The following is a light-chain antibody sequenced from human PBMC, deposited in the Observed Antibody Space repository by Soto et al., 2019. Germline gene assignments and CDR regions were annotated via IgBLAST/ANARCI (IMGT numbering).Light chain of an antibody. CDR1: QSVSNY. CDR2: GAS. V-gene: IGKV3-20*01. J-gene: IGKJ1*01. CDR3: HQYGGSPQT. Sequence: IVMTQSPGTLSLSPGERATLSCRASQSVSNYLAWYQRKPGQAPRLLIYGASSRATGIPDRFSGSGSGTDFTLTISRLEPEDFAVYYCHQYGGSPQTFGQGTKVDSK.